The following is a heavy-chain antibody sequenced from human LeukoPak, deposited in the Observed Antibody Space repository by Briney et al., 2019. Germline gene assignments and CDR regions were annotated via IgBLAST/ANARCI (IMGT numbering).Heavy chain of an antibody. CDR2: ITKTSTYI. D-gene: IGHD3-10*01. V-gene: IGHV3-21*01. CDR3: TRDQGAGTYRSYGMDV. J-gene: IGHJ6*02. CDR1: GFTFSTYS. Sequence: NPGGSLRLSCAASGFTFSTYSMSWVRQAPGKGLEWVSSITKTSTYIFYADSVKGRFTISKDNAKNSLYLQMNSLRAEDTAIYYCTRDQGAGTYRSYGMDVWGQGTSVTVSS.